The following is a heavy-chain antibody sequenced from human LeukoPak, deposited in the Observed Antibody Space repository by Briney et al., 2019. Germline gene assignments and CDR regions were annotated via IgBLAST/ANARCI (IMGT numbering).Heavy chain of an antibody. CDR1: GFTFSSYE. V-gene: IGHV3-48*03. J-gene: IGHJ6*02. CDR3: ARARTLTAMERFYYYYYGMDV. Sequence: PGGSLRLSCAASGFTFSSYEMNWVRQAPGKGLEWVSYISSSVSTKYYADSVKGRFTIYRENAKTSLYLQMTSLIAEDTAVYYCARARTLTAMERFYYYYYGMDVWGQGTTVTVSS. D-gene: IGHD5-18*01. CDR2: ISSSVSTK.